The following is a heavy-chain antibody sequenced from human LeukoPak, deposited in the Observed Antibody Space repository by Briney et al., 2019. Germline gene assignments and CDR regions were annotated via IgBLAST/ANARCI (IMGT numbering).Heavy chain of an antibody. CDR3: ASGDYDSSGYYSSAFDI. CDR2: IYYSGST. Sequence: SETLSLTCTVSGGSISSYYWSWIRQPQGKGLEWIGYIYYSGSTNYNPSLKSRVTISVDTSKNQFSLKLSSVTAADTAVYYCASGDYDSSGYYSSAFDIWGQGTMVTVSS. D-gene: IGHD3-22*01. J-gene: IGHJ3*02. CDR1: GGSISSYY. V-gene: IGHV4-59*08.